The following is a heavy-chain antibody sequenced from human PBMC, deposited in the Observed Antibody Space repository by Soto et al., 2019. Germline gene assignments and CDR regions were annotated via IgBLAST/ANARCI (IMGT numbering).Heavy chain of an antibody. CDR3: AKDPQYCSGGSCYPN. CDR1: GFTFSSYA. Sequence: AGSLSLSCAGSGFTFSSYAMSWVRQAPGKGLEWVSAISGSGGSTYYADSVKGRFTISRDNSKNTLYLQMNSLRAEDTAVYYCAKDPQYCSGGSCYPNWGQGTLVTVSS. CDR2: ISGSGGST. D-gene: IGHD2-15*01. J-gene: IGHJ4*02. V-gene: IGHV3-23*01.